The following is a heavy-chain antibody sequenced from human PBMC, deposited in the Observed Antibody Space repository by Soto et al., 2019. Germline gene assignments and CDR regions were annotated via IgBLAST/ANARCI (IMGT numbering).Heavy chain of an antibody. D-gene: IGHD3-3*01. CDR1: GGSFSVYY. Sequence: PSETLSLTCAVYGGSFSVYYWSWIRQPPGKGLEWIGEINHSVSTNYNPSLKSRVTISIDTSKNQFSLKLSSVTAAYTALHYCARGLAGPTIFGVVIIPVGHFVYWGQGTLVNVSS. J-gene: IGHJ4*02. CDR3: ARGLAGPTIFGVVIIPVGHFVY. CDR2: INHSVST. V-gene: IGHV4-34*01.